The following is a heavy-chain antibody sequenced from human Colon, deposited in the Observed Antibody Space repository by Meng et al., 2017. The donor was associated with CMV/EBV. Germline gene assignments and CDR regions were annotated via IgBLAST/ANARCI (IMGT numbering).Heavy chain of an antibody. Sequence: QGQLVQAWGGLVEPCGSLRLSCAASGFILSDYYLTWIREAPGKGLEWVSYVSPTGSDTNYADSVRGRLTISRDNAKNSLFLQMSSLTAEDTAVYYCVKGHTMINPWGQGTLVTVSS. CDR3: VKGHTMINP. J-gene: IGHJ5*02. D-gene: IGHD3-16*01. CDR1: GFILSDYY. V-gene: IGHV3-11*05. CDR2: VSPTGSDT.